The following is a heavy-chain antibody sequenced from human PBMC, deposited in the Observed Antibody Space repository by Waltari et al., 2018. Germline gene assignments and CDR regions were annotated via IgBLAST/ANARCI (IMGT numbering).Heavy chain of an antibody. CDR2: INPNSGGT. CDR3: ASSGGDVTMVQGANDY. V-gene: IGHV1-2*06. D-gene: IGHD3-10*01. Sequence: QVQLVQSGAEVKKPGASVKVSCKASGYTFTGYYLHWVRQAPGQGLEWMGRINPNSGGTNYAQKFQGRVTITTDESTSTAYMELSSLRSEDTAVYYCASSGGDVTMVQGANDYWGQGTLVTVSS. J-gene: IGHJ4*02. CDR1: GYTFTGYY.